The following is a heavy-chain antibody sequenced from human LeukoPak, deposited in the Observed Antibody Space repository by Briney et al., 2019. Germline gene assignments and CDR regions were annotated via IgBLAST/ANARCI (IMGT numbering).Heavy chain of an antibody. CDR1: GFPFTSYS. V-gene: IGHV3-21*01. CDR2: ISTSSSFI. J-gene: IGHJ4*02. CDR3: ATDLSYTSSWSDY. D-gene: IGHD6-13*01. Sequence: GGSLRLSCAASGFPFTSYSINWVRQVPGKGLEWVSSISTSSSFIYYADSVKGRFTISRDNAKNSLYLQMNSLRAGDTAVYYCATDLSYTSSWSDYWGQGTLVTVSS.